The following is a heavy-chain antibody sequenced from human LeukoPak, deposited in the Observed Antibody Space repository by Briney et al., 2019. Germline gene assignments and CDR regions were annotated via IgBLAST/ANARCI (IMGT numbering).Heavy chain of an antibody. CDR2: INHSAST. CDR1: GGSFSGYY. J-gene: IGHJ4*02. CDR3: ARGRWSIAARPRHYFDY. Sequence: SETLSLTCAVYGGSFSGYYWSWIRQPPGKGLEWIGEINHSASTNYKPSLKSRVIISVDTSKSQFSLKLSSVTAADTAVYYCARGRWSIAARPRHYFDYWGQGTLVTVSS. D-gene: IGHD6-6*01. V-gene: IGHV4-34*01.